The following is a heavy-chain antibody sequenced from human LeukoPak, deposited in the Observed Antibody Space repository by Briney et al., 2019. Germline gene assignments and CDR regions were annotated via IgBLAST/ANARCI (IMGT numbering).Heavy chain of an antibody. CDR2: IYYSGST. CDR1: GGSISSSSYY. CDR3: ARRERSGGSCYPFDY. V-gene: IGHV4-39*01. Sequence: SETLSLTCTVSGGSISSSSYYWGWIRQPPGKGLEWIGSIYYSGSTYYNPSLKSRVTISVDTSKNQSSLKLSSVTAADTAVYYCARRERSGGSCYPFDYWGQGTLVTVSS. D-gene: IGHD2-15*01. J-gene: IGHJ4*02.